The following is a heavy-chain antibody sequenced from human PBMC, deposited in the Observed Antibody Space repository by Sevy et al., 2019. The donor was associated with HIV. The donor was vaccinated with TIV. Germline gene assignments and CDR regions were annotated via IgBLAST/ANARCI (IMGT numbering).Heavy chain of an antibody. CDR2: IWYDGSNK. CDR3: GRESCIGVVTAKHSRSYGMDV. J-gene: IGHJ6*02. CDR1: GFTFSSYG. Sequence: GGSLRLSCAASGFTFSSYGMHWVRQAPGKGLEWVAVIWYDGSNKYYADSVKGRFTISGDNSKNTVYLQMKCLGAVDMAVYYCGRESCIGVVTAKHSRSYGMDVWGQGTTVTVSS. D-gene: IGHD2-21*02. V-gene: IGHV3-33*01.